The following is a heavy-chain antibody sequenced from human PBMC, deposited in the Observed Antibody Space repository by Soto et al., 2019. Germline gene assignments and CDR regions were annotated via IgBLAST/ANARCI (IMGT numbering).Heavy chain of an antibody. CDR3: AREDDGGDRDYYGLDV. D-gene: IGHD2-21*02. J-gene: IGHJ6*02. CDR1: GGSISSEYFH. V-gene: IGHV4-30-4*08. Sequence: QVQLQQSGPGLVEPSQTLSLTCAVSGGSISSEYFHWTWIRQSPGQGLEWIGYIHYTGSIMYNPSFKSRLTMAVGTTRNQFTLQLTSVTAADTAVYFCAREDDGGDRDYYGLDVWGQGTTVTVSS. CDR2: IHYTGSI.